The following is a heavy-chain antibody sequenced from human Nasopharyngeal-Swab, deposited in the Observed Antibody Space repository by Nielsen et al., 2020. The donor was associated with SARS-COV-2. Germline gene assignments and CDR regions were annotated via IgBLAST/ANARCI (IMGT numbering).Heavy chain of an antibody. V-gene: IGHV3-48*04. Sequence: WIRQSPGKGLEWVSYISSSSSTIYYADSVKGRFTISRDNAKNSLYLQMNSLRAEDTAVYYCASETLRYCSGTSCQDYWGQGTLVTVSS. CDR2: ISSSSSTI. CDR3: ASETLRYCSGTSCQDY. D-gene: IGHD2-2*01. J-gene: IGHJ4*02.